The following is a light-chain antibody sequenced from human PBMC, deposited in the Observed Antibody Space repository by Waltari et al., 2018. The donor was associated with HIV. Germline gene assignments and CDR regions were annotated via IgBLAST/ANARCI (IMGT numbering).Light chain of an antibody. V-gene: IGKV3-20*01. CDR3: QQYGTSPFT. CDR1: QRISYRL. Sequence: EIVLTQSPGTLSLSLGARATLSCRTVQRISYRLLAWYQQKAGQAPRLLIYGVSSRATDIPERFSGSGSETDVTLTISRLEPEDSAVYYCQQYGTSPFTFGPGTKVDI. CDR2: GVS. J-gene: IGKJ3*01.